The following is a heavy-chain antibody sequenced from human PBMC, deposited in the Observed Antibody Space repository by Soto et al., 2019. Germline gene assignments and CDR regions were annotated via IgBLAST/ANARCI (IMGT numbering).Heavy chain of an antibody. Sequence: ASVKVSCKASGYTFTSYAMHWVLQAPGQRLEWMGWINAGNGNTGYAQKFQGRVTMTRNTSISTAYMELSSLRSEDTAVYYCARSTDYYDSSGYEYWYFDLWGRGTLVTVSS. D-gene: IGHD3-22*01. CDR2: INAGNGNT. V-gene: IGHV1-3*01. CDR3: ARSTDYYDSSGYEYWYFDL. CDR1: GYTFTSYA. J-gene: IGHJ2*01.